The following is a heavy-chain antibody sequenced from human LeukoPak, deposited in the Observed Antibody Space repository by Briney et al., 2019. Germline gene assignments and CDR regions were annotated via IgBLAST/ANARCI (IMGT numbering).Heavy chain of an antibody. CDR2: ISGSGSST. Sequence: PGGSLRLSCAASGFTFSSYGMSWVRQAPGKGLEWVSAISGSGSSTYYADSVKGRFTISRDNSKNTLYLQMNSLRAEDTAVYYCAKDLSGTYLPDYWGQGTLVTVSS. V-gene: IGHV3-23*01. D-gene: IGHD2-2*01. J-gene: IGHJ4*02. CDR1: GFTFSSYG. CDR3: AKDLSGTYLPDY.